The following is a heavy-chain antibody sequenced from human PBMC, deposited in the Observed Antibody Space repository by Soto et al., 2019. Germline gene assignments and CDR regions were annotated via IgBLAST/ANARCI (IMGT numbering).Heavy chain of an antibody. CDR3: AREREGDYFDY. J-gene: IGHJ4*02. D-gene: IGHD1-26*01. CDR1: GGSIRNYY. V-gene: IGHV4-59*01. CDR2: IYYSGST. Sequence: QVQLQESGPGLVKPSETLSLTCAVSGGSIRNYYWSWIRQPTGKRLEWIGYIYYSGSTSYNPSLKSRVIISVATSKNQFSLKLRSVTAADTAVYYCAREREGDYFDYWGQGTLVTVSS.